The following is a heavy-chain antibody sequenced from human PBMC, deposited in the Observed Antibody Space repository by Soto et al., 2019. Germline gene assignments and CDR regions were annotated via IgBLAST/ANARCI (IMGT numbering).Heavy chain of an antibody. V-gene: IGHV1-18*01. CDR2: ISAYNGNT. J-gene: IGHJ6*02. CDR3: ARVYGGNSRETYYYGMDV. CDR1: GYTFTSYG. D-gene: IGHD2-21*02. Sequence: ASVKVSCKASGYTFTSYGISWVRQAPGQGLEWMGWISAYNGNTNYAQKLQGRVTMTTDTSTSTAYMELRSLRSDDTAVYYCARVYGGNSRETYYYGMDVWGQGTTVTVSS.